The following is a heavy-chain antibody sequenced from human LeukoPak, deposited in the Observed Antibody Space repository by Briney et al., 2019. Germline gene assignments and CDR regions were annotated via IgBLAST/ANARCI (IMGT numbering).Heavy chain of an antibody. J-gene: IGHJ6*02. Sequence: SQTLSLTCTVSGGSISSGSYYWSWIRQPAGKGLEWIGRIYTSGSTNYNPSLKSRVTISVDTSKNQFSLKLSSVTAADTAVYYCARGGINDILTGYHLDYYGMDVWGQGTTVTVSS. CDR3: ARGGINDILTGYHLDYYGMDV. CDR2: IYTSGST. V-gene: IGHV4-61*02. CDR1: GGSISSGSYY. D-gene: IGHD3-9*01.